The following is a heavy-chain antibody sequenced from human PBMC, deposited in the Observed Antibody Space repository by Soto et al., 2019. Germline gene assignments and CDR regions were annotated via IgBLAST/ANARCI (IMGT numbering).Heavy chain of an antibody. CDR3: ARAERLYYYYYGVDV. J-gene: IGHJ6*02. CDR2: INTGNGNT. Sequence: QVQLVQSGAEVEKPGASVKVSCKASGYNFTTYAMLWVCQAPGQRPEWMGWINTGNGNTKYSPKFQGRVTITRDTSASTAYMELSSLKSEDTAVYYCARAERLYYYYYGVDVWGQGSTVTVS. D-gene: IGHD3-3*01. V-gene: IGHV1-3*04. CDR1: GYNFTTYA.